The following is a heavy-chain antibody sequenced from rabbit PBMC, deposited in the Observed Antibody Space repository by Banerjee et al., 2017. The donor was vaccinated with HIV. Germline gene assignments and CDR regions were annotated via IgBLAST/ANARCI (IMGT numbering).Heavy chain of an antibody. CDR1: GFSFSSTYW. D-gene: IGHD3-3*01. CDR2: IGTGSSGST. CDR3: SRGLVAGVLDL. J-gene: IGHJ4*01. V-gene: IGHV1S45*01. Sequence: EESGGDLVKPEGSLTLSCKASGFSFSSTYWIWWVRQAPGKGLQWIACIGTGSSGSTYYASWAKGRFTISKTSSTTVTLQMTSLTAADTATYFCSRGLVAGVLDLWGQGTLVTVS.